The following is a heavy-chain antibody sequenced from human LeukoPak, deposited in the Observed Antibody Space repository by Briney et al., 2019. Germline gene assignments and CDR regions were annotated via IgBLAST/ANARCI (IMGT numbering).Heavy chain of an antibody. J-gene: IGHJ3*02. CDR3: ARVGYCSSTSCYVAFDI. CDR1: GYTSTGYY. Sequence: ASVKVSCKASGYTSTGYYMHWVRQAPGQGLEWMGWINPNSGGTNYAQKFQGRVTMTRDTSISTAYMELSRLRSDDTAVYYCARVGYCSSTSCYVAFDIWGQGTMVTVSS. V-gene: IGHV1-2*02. D-gene: IGHD2-2*03. CDR2: INPNSGGT.